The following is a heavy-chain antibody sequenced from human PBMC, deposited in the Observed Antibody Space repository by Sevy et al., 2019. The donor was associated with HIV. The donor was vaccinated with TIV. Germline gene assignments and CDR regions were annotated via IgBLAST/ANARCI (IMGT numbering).Heavy chain of an antibody. CDR1: GDSISSYY. CDR3: ARSIAAPRGMDV. V-gene: IGHV4-59*01. J-gene: IGHJ6*02. Sequence: SETLSLTCTVSGDSISSYYWSWIRQPPGKGLEWIGYIFYNGITNYDPSLKRRVTISVDTSKNQFSLKLSSVTASDTAVYYCARSIAAPRGMDVWGQGTTVTVSS. CDR2: IFYNGIT. D-gene: IGHD6-6*01.